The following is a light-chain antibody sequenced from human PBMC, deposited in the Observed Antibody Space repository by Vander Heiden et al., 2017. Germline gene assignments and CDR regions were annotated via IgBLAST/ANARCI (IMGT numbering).Light chain of an antibody. CDR2: GNI. CDR3: QSYDSSLSSVV. CDR1: SSNIGAGYE. J-gene: IGLJ2*01. V-gene: IGLV1-40*01. Sequence: QSVLTQPPSVSGAPGQRVTISCTGISSNIGAGYEVKWYQQLPGTAPKLLIYGNINRPSGVRDRFSGSKSGTSASLAITGLQAEDEADYYCQSYDSSLSSVVFGGGTKLTVL.